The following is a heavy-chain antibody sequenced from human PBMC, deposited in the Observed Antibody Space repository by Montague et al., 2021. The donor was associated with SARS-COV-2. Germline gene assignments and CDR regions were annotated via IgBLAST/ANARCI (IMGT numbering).Heavy chain of an antibody. Sequence: SLRLSCAAPGFTSSTYAMSWARQAPGKGLEWVSTVSSIGGSTFYADSVKGRFTVSRDNARNSLYLQMNSLRAEDTAVYYCVRATLYMDVWGEGTTVAVSS. CDR1: GFTSSTYA. V-gene: IGHV3-23*01. CDR3: VRATLYMDV. CDR2: VSSIGGST. J-gene: IGHJ6*03.